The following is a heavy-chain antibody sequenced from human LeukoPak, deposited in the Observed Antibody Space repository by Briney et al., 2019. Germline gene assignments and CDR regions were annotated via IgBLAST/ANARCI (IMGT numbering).Heavy chain of an antibody. CDR3: ARVGGYYQFDY. D-gene: IGHD3-3*01. Sequence: AETLSLTCAAYGGSFSGYYWSGICQPPGKGLEWIGEINHSGSTNYNPSLKSRVTISVDMSKNQFSLKLSSVTAADTAVYYCARVGGYYQFDYWGQGTLVTVSS. CDR2: INHSGST. V-gene: IGHV4-34*01. CDR1: GGSFSGYY. J-gene: IGHJ4*02.